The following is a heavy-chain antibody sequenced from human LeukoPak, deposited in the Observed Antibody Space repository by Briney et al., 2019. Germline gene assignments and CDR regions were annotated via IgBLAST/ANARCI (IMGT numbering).Heavy chain of an antibody. J-gene: IGHJ3*02. V-gene: IGHV4-4*09. Sequence: PSETLSLTCTVSGGSISGYYWSWIRQPPGKGLEWIGYIYTSGSTNYNPSLKSRVTISVDTSKNQFSLKLSSVTAADTAVYYCARHAQDIVVVPAALGAFDIWGQGTMVTVSS. CDR1: GGSISGYY. D-gene: IGHD2-2*01. CDR2: IYTSGST. CDR3: ARHAQDIVVVPAALGAFDI.